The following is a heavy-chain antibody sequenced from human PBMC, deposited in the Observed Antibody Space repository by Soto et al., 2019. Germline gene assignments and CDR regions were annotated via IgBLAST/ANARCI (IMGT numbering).Heavy chain of an antibody. CDR3: ARGNLPRGGLIWFGESPLDV. CDR1: GYTFTSYG. V-gene: IGHV1-18*01. Sequence: GASVKVSCKASGYTFTSYGISWVRQAPGQGLEWMGWISAYNGNTNYAQKLQGRVTMTTDTSTSTAYMELRSLRSDDTAVYYCARGNLPRGGLIWFGESPLDVWGQGTTVTVSS. D-gene: IGHD3-10*01. CDR2: ISAYNGNT. J-gene: IGHJ6*02.